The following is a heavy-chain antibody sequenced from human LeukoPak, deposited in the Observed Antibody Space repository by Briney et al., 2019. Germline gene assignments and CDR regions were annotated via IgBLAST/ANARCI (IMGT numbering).Heavy chain of an antibody. J-gene: IGHJ4*02. CDR1: GFTVISNY. D-gene: IGHD5-12*01. V-gene: IGHV3-53*05. CDR3: ARGDIVATIGLCDY. Sequence: PGGSLRLSCAACGFTVISNYMSWVRQAPGKGLECGSVIYSGGSTYYADSVKGRFTISRDNSKNTLYLQMNSLRGEDTAVYYCARGDIVATIGLCDYWGQGSLVTVSS. CDR2: IYSGGST.